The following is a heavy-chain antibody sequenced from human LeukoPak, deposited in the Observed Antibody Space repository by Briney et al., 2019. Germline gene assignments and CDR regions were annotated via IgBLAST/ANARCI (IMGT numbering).Heavy chain of an antibody. Sequence: TGGSLRLSCAASGFTFSSYTMNWVRQAPGKGLEWVSCISSSSSDIYYADSVKGRFTISRDNAKNSLYLQMNSLRAEGTAVYYCARDRTAAWTDDAFDIWGQETMVTVSS. CDR2: ISSSSSDI. D-gene: IGHD6-13*01. V-gene: IGHV3-21*01. CDR3: ARDRTAAWTDDAFDI. J-gene: IGHJ3*02. CDR1: GFTFSSYT.